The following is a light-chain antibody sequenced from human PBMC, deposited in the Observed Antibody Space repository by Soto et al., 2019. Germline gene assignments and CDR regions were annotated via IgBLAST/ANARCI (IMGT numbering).Light chain of an antibody. CDR1: LAISSY. Sequence: DIQLTQSPSSLSASVGDRVTITCRASLAISSYLAWYQQKPGKVPELLIYATSTLQSGAPSRFSGSGSGTDFTLTISSLQPEDLATYYCHKYNHAPTFGGGTKVDIK. V-gene: IGKV1-27*01. J-gene: IGKJ4*01. CDR3: HKYNHAPT. CDR2: ATS.